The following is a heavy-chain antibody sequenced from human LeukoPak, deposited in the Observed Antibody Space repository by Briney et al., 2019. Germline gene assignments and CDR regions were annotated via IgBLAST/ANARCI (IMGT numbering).Heavy chain of an antibody. D-gene: IGHD1-26*01. CDR3: ARASRVGAPREEGY. CDR2: ISAYDGMK. Sequence: ASVKVSCKASGYTFTSHGISWVRQAPGQGLEWMGWISAYDGMKDYAQNFQGRVTMTTDTSTGTAYMELRSLRSDDTVMYYCARASRVGAPREEGYWGQGTLVTVSS. J-gene: IGHJ4*02. CDR1: GYTFTSHG. V-gene: IGHV1-18*01.